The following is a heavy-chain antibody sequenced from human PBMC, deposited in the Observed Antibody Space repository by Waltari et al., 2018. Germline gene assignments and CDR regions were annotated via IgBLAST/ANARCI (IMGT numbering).Heavy chain of an antibody. CDR2: INGGNGNT. CDR3: ARDAGALPGY. Sequence: QIQLVQSGAEVKKPGASVKVSCKTSGYNFNTYGLHWVRQAPGQRFEWMGWINGGNGNTKVSQKLQARVSLTRDTSATTAYMELTNLRPEDTAIYYCARDAGALPGYWGQGTLVSVSS. CDR1: GYNFNTYG. V-gene: IGHV1-3*01. J-gene: IGHJ4*02. D-gene: IGHD2-15*01.